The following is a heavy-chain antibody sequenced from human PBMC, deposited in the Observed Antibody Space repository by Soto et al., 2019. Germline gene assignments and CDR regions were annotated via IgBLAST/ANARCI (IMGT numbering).Heavy chain of an antibody. CDR1: GFSLSTSGVG. Sequence: SGPTLVNPTQTLTLTCTFSGFSLSTSGVGVGWIRQPPGKALEWLALIYWNDDKRYSPSLKSRLTITKDTSKNQVVLTMTNMDPVDTATYYCAVGGYCSGGSCYSYAFDIWGQGTMVTVSS. D-gene: IGHD2-15*01. J-gene: IGHJ3*02. CDR3: AVGGYCSGGSCYSYAFDI. V-gene: IGHV2-5*01. CDR2: IYWNDDK.